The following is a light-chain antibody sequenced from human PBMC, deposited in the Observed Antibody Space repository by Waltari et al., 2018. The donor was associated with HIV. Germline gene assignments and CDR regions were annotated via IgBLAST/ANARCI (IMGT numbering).Light chain of an antibody. CDR3: QRYGTSPLT. J-gene: IGKJ4*01. V-gene: IGKV3-20*01. CDR1: QSVSNNY. CDR2: GAS. Sequence: EIVLTQSPGTLSLSPGERATLSCSARQSVSNNYLAWYQQKPGQAPRLLSYGASSRATGSPDRFSGSGSGTDFTLTSSRLEPEDFAVYYCQRYGTSPLTFGGGTNVDMK.